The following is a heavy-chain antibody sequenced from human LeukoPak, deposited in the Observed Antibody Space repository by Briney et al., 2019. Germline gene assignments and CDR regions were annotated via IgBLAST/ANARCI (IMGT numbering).Heavy chain of an antibody. D-gene: IGHD6-19*01. V-gene: IGHV3-23*01. CDR2: ISGSGGST. Sequence: PGGSLRLSCAASGFTFSSYAMSWVRQAPGKGLEWVSVISGSGGSTYYADSVKGRFTISRDNSKNTLYLQMNSLRAGDTAVYYCAKDRRYSSGWYAFDIWGQGTMVTVSS. J-gene: IGHJ3*02. CDR1: GFTFSSYA. CDR3: AKDRRYSSGWYAFDI.